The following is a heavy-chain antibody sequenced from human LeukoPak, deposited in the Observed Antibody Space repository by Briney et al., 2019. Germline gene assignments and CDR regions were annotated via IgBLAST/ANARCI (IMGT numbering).Heavy chain of an antibody. CDR2: IKPDGSET. Sequence: GGSLRLSCAASGFTFSNYWMSWVRQAPEKGLEWVANIKPDGSETYSVDSVKGRFTISRDNAKNSLYLQMNSLRAEDTAVYYCARGQLPRGYYYGMDVWGQGTTVTVSS. J-gene: IGHJ6*02. D-gene: IGHD6-6*01. CDR1: GFTFSNYW. V-gene: IGHV3-7*03. CDR3: ARGQLPRGYYYGMDV.